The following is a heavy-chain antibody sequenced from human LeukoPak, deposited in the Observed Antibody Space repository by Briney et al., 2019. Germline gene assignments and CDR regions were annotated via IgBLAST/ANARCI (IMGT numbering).Heavy chain of an antibody. CDR1: GFTFSSYA. J-gene: IGHJ4*02. V-gene: IGHV3-23*01. CDR2: ISGSGGST. Sequence: GGSLRLSCAASGFTFSSYAMSWVRQAPGKGLEWVSAISGSGGSTYYADSVKGRFTISRDNSKNTLYLQMNSLRAEDTALYYCAKIEDYYDSSGQAEYWGQGTLVTVSS. CDR3: AKIEDYYDSSGQAEY. D-gene: IGHD3-22*01.